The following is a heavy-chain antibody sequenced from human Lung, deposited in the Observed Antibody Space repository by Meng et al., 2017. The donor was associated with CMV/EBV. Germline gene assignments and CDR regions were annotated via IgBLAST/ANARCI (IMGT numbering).Heavy chain of an antibody. CDR2: TYYRSKWYN. D-gene: IGHD4-17*01. CDR3: AREGPTVTPFDY. J-gene: IGHJ4*02. CDR1: GDSVSSNSAA. Sequence: TXSLXXAISGDSVSSNSAAWNWIRQSPSRGLEWLGRTYYRSKWYNDYAVSVKSRITINPDTSKNQFSLQLNSVTPEDTAVYYCAREGPTVTPFDYWGQGTLXTVSS. V-gene: IGHV6-1*01.